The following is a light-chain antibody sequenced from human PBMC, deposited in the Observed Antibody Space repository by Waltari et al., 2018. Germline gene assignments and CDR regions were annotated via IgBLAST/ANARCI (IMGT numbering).Light chain of an antibody. CDR2: DAS. CDR1: QRVSYY. V-gene: IGKV3-11*01. J-gene: IGKJ4*01. CDR3: QQRRTWPLT. Sequence: SCRASQRVSYYLAWYQQRPGQAPRLLIYDASSRATGIPARFSGSESETDFTLTISSLEPEDFAVYYCQQRRTWPLTFGGGTKVEI.